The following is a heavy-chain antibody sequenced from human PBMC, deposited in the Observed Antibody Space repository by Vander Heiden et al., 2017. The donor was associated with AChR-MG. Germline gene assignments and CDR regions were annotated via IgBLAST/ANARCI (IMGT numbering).Heavy chain of an antibody. Sequence: EVQLVESGGGLVQPGGSPRLPCAASGLTFSDPWMSWVRQAPGKGLEWVGRIKSKIDGGTTDYAAPVKGRFTISRDDSKNTLYLQMNSLKTEDTAVYYCLSSYDTYWGQGTLVTVSS. D-gene: IGHD3-9*01. CDR3: LSSYDTY. V-gene: IGHV3-15*01. J-gene: IGHJ4*02. CDR1: GLTFSDPW. CDR2: IKSKIDGGTT.